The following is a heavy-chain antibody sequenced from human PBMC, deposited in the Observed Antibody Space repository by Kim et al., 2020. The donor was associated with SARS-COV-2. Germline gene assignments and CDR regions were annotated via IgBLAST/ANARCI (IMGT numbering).Heavy chain of an antibody. CDR2: ISSSSSYT. CDR3: ASAPSRDGYNQYFDY. V-gene: IGHV3-11*03. D-gene: IGHD5-12*01. CDR1: GFTFSDYY. Sequence: GGSLRLSCAASGFTFSDYYMSWIRQAPGKGLEWVSYISSSSSYTNYADSVKGRFTISRDNAKNSLYLQMNSLRAEDTAVYYCASAPSRDGYNQYFDYWGQGTLVTVSS. J-gene: IGHJ4*02.